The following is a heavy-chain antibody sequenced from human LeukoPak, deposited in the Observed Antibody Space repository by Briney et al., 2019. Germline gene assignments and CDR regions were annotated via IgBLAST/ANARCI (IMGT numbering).Heavy chain of an antibody. CDR2: INHSGST. D-gene: IGHD3-3*01. CDR1: GGSFSGYY. V-gene: IGHV4-34*01. Sequence: PSETLSLTCAVYGGSFSGYYWSWIRQPPGKGLEWIGEINHSGSTNYNPSLKSRVTISVDTSKNQFSLKLSSVTAADPAVYYCARAGDDFWSGYYHFDYWGQGTLVTVSS. J-gene: IGHJ4*02. CDR3: ARAGDDFWSGYYHFDY.